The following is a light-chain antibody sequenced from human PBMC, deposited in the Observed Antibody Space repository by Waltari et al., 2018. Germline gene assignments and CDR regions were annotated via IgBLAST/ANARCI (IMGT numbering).Light chain of an antibody. CDR3: QQYNNWPFRGYT. V-gene: IGKV3-15*01. J-gene: IGKJ2*01. CDR1: QSVSSN. CDR2: GAS. Sequence: EIVMTQSPATLSVSPGERATLSCRASQSVSSNLAWYQQKPGQAPRLLIYGASTMATGIPARFSGSGSGTEFTLTISSLQSEDFAVYYCQQYNNWPFRGYTFGQGTKLEIK.